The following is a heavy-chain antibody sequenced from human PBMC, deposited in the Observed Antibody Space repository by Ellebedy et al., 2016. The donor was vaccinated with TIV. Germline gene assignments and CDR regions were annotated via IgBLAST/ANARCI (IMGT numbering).Heavy chain of an antibody. V-gene: IGHV4-39*01. CDR3: ASRLWGSEGLNDAFDI. J-gene: IGHJ3*02. Sequence: SETLSLTXTVSGGSISSSSYYWGWIRQPPGKGLEWIGSIYYSGSTYYNPSLKSRVTISVDTSKNQFSLKLSSVTAADTAVYYCASRLWGSEGLNDAFDIWGQGTMVTVSS. D-gene: IGHD7-27*01. CDR2: IYYSGST. CDR1: GGSISSSSYY.